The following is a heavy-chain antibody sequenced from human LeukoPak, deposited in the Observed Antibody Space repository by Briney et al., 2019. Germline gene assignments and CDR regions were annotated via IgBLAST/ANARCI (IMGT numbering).Heavy chain of an antibody. CDR2: ISSDGSIK. V-gene: IGHV3-30*18. D-gene: IGHD3-3*01. CDR1: KFTFSHYG. J-gene: IGHJ4*02. CDR3: VKEYHSRGFGAYFDY. Sequence: GGSLRLSCTASKFTFSHYGMQWVRQAPGKGLEWVAVISSDGSIKVYADSVKGRFTLSRDNSINSVDLQMNSLRAEDTAVYYCVKEYHSRGFGAYFDYWGQGTLVTVSS.